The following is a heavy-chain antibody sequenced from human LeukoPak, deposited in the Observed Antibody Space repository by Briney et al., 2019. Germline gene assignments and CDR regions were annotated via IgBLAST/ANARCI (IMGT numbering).Heavy chain of an antibody. CDR1: GFTFSSYS. J-gene: IGHJ5*02. D-gene: IGHD6-13*01. Sequence: GGSLRLSCAASGFTFSSYSMNWVRQAPGKGLEWVSYISSSSSTMYYADSVKGRFTISRDNAKNSLYLQMNSLRAEDTAVYYCARESGIAAAGGTNWFDPWGQGTLVTVSS. V-gene: IGHV3-48*04. CDR2: ISSSSSTM. CDR3: ARESGIAAAGGTNWFDP.